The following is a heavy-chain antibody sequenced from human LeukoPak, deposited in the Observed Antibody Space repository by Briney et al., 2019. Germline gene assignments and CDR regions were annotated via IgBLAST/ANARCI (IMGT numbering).Heavy chain of an antibody. CDR3: ARRDLSGSYNPWLLGSLVDY. CDR2: IYYSGST. Sequence: SETLSLTCAVSGGSIRNSSFYWGWIRQPPGKGLEWIGSIYYSGSTYYNPSLKSRVTISVDTSKNQLSLKLSSVTAADTAVYYCARRDLSGSYNPWLLGSLVDYWGQGTLVTVSS. J-gene: IGHJ4*02. D-gene: IGHD3-22*01. CDR1: GGSIRNSSFY. V-gene: IGHV4-39*01.